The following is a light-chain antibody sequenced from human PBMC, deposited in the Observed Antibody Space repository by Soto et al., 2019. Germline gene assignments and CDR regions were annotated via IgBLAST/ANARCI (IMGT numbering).Light chain of an antibody. CDR3: QQRSNCPLT. CDR2: GAS. Sequence: EIVMTQSPATLSVSPGGRATLSCRASESVNRNLAWYQQRPGQSPRLLLYGASTRATGIPARFSGSGSGTDFTLTISSLEPEDFAVYYCQQRSNCPLTFGGGTKVEIK. V-gene: IGKV3-11*01. CDR1: ESVNRN. J-gene: IGKJ4*01.